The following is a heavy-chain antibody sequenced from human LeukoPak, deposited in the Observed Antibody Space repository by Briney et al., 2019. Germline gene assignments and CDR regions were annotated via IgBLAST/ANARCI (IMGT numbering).Heavy chain of an antibody. V-gene: IGHV3-21*04. D-gene: IGHD2-8*01. J-gene: IGHJ1*01. Sequence: PGGSLRLSCAASGFTFSSYSMNWVRQAPGKGLEWVSSISSSSSYIYYADSVKGRFTISRDNSENTLFLQMNSPRAEDTAVYYCATVYCTSTTCSPFQHWGQGTLVTVSS. CDR3: ATVYCTSTTCSPFQH. CDR1: GFTFSSYS. CDR2: ISSSSSYI.